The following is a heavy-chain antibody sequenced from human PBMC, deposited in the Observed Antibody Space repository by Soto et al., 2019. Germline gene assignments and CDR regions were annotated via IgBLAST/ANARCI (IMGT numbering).Heavy chain of an antibody. D-gene: IGHD3-22*01. Sequence: PGGSLRLSCSASGFTFSSYAMHWVRQAPGKGLEYVSSISTNGGSTHYADSVKGRFTISRDNSKSTQYLQMSSLRADDTAVYYYVKGDYYYDSSGYYPFYYWGQGTLVTVSS. CDR1: GFTFSSYA. CDR2: ISTNGGST. J-gene: IGHJ4*02. CDR3: VKGDYYYDSSGYYPFYY. V-gene: IGHV3-64D*06.